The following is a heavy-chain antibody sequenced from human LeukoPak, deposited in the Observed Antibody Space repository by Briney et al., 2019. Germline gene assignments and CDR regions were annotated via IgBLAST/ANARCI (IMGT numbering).Heavy chain of an antibody. CDR2: IYYSGST. D-gene: IGHD3-22*01. CDR1: GGSISSGGYY. V-gene: IGHV4-31*03. Sequence: SETLSLTCTVSGGSISSGGYYWSWIRQHPGKGLEWIGYIYYSGSTYYNPSLKSRVTISVDTSKNQFSLKLSSVTAADTAVYYCARHYYYDSSGYRSDAFDIWGRGTMVTVSS. J-gene: IGHJ3*02. CDR3: ARHYYYDSSGYRSDAFDI.